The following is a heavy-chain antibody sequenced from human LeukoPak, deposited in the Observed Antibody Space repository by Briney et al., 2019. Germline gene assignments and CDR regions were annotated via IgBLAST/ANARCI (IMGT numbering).Heavy chain of an antibody. V-gene: IGHV4-59*01. Sequence: KPSETLSLTCTLSGGSISSYFWIWIRQPPAKRLEWIGYIYYSGSTNYNPSLKSRVTISVDTYKNQFSLKLSSVTAADTAVYYCARGKWDLDYWGQGTLVTVSS. D-gene: IGHD1-26*01. J-gene: IGHJ4*02. CDR3: ARGKWDLDY. CDR1: GGSISSYF. CDR2: IYYSGST.